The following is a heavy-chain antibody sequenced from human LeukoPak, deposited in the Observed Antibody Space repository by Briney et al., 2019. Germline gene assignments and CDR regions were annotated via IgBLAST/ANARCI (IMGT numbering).Heavy chain of an antibody. CDR2: IYSGGST. CDR3: ARLLLWFGESPDY. Sequence: PGGSLRLSCAASGFTVSSNYMSWVRQAPGKGLEWVSVIYSGGSTYYADSVKGRFTISRDNSKNTLYLQMNSLRAEDTAVYYCARLLLWFGESPDYWGQGTLVTVSS. CDR1: GFTVSSNY. J-gene: IGHJ4*02. D-gene: IGHD3-10*01. V-gene: IGHV3-66*01.